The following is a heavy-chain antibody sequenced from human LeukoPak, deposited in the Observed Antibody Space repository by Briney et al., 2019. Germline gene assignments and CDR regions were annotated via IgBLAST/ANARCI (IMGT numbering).Heavy chain of an antibody. CDR2: INPNSGGT. D-gene: IGHD2-15*01. CDR1: GYTFTGYY. V-gene: IGHV1-2*02. CDR3: ARTPPRWRDKHNWFDP. J-gene: IGHJ5*02. Sequence: ASVKVSCKASGYTFTGYYMHWVRQAPGQGLEWMGWINPNSGGTNYAQEFQGRVTMTRDTSISTAYMELSRLRSDDTAVYYCARTPPRWRDKHNWFDPWGQGTLVTVSS.